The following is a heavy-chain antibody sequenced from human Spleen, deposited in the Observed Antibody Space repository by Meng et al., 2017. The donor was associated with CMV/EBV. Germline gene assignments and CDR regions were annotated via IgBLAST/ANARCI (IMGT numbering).Heavy chain of an antibody. D-gene: IGHD5-18*01. CDR3: ARGDQWIQLWLGVDY. J-gene: IGHJ4*02. Sequence: GGSLRLSCAASGFTFSSYAMHWVRQAPGKGLEWVAVISFHGSNKYYADSVKGRFTISRDNSKNTLSLQMNSLRAEDTAVYYCARGDQWIQLWLGVDYWGQGTLVTVSS. CDR1: GFTFSSYA. CDR2: ISFHGSNK. V-gene: IGHV3-30-3*01.